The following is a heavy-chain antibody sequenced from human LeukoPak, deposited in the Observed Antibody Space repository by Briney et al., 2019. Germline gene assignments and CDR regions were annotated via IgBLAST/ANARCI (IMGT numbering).Heavy chain of an antibody. V-gene: IGHV3-23*01. CDR1: GFTFSSYA. Sequence: PGGSLRLSCAASGFTFSSYAVSWVRQAPGKGLEWVSTISGSGDYTFYAASVKGRFPISRDNSKNTLYLQMNSLKPEDTAMYYCAKSDYAEGGIEYWGQGTLVTVSS. CDR2: ISGSGDYT. CDR3: AKSDYAEGGIEY. J-gene: IGHJ4*02. D-gene: IGHD4-17*01.